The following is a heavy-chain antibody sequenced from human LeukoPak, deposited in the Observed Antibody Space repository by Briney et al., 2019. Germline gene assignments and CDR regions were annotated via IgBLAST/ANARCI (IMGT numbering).Heavy chain of an antibody. V-gene: IGHV3-30*04. CDR3: ARESEKNYYDTNLNWFDP. CDR2: IPSDGSKK. D-gene: IGHD3-22*01. Sequence: PGGSLRLSCAASGFTFSSYAMSWVRQAPGKGLEWVAVIPSDGSKKYYADSVKGRFTISRDNSKNTLYLQMNSLRAEDTAVYYCARESEKNYYDTNLNWFDPWGQGTLVTVSS. J-gene: IGHJ5*02. CDR1: GFTFSSYA.